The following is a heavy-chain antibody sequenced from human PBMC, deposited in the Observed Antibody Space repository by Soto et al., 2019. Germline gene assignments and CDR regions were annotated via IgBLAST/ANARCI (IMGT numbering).Heavy chain of an antibody. J-gene: IGHJ6*02. CDR3: AKAVSPYYDFWSGYSSYYYYGMDV. Sequence: PGWSLGLSFASSGFTFSSYGMHWVRQAPGKGLEWVAVISYDGSNKYYADSVKGRFTISRDNSKNTLYLQMNSLRAEDTAVYYCAKAVSPYYDFWSGYSSYYYYGMDVWGQGTTVTVSS. D-gene: IGHD3-3*01. V-gene: IGHV3-30*18. CDR2: ISYDGSNK. CDR1: GFTFSSYG.